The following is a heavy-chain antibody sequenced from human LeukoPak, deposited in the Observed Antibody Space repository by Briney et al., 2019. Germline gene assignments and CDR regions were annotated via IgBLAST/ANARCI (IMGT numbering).Heavy chain of an antibody. CDR1: GYSFTSYW. V-gene: IGHV5-51*01. Sequence: GESLKISCKGSGYSFTSYWIGWVRQMPGKGLEWMGIIYPGDSDTRYSPSFQGQVTISADKSISTAYLQWSSLKASDTAMYYCARLPVVTPSYYYGMDVWGQGTTVTVSS. CDR2: IYPGDSDT. J-gene: IGHJ6*02. CDR3: ARLPVVTPSYYYGMDV. D-gene: IGHD4-23*01.